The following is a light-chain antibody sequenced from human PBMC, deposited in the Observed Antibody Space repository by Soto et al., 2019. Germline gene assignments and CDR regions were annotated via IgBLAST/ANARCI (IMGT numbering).Light chain of an antibody. CDR1: QSVSSSY. J-gene: IGKJ1*01. CDR2: GAS. V-gene: IGKV3-20*01. CDR3: QQYGSSPTWT. Sequence: ESVLTQSPGTLSLSPGERATLCWRASQSVSSSYLASYQQQTAHAPRLLIYGASSRATGIPDRISSSGAGTEFSPPISRLQPEDDAVYYCQQYGSSPTWTFGQGTKVDIK.